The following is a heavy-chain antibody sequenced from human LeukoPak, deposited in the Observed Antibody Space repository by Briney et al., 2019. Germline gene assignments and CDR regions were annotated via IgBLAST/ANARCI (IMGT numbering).Heavy chain of an antibody. D-gene: IGHD2-15*01. V-gene: IGHV3-21*01. J-gene: IGHJ4*02. Sequence: IIYIYYADSVKGRFTISRDNAKNSLYLQMNSLRAEDTAVYYCARDLAPYCSGGSCSAFDYWGQGTLVTVSS. CDR3: ARDLAPYCSGGSCSAFDY. CDR2: IIYI.